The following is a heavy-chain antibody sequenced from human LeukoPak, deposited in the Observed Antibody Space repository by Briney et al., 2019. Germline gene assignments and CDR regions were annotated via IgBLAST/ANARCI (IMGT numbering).Heavy chain of an antibody. D-gene: IGHD6-13*01. CDR1: GYSFSTYW. CDR3: ARTMGSWYADAFDI. Sequence: AGESLKISCKGSGYSFSTYWIGWVRQMPGKGLEWMGIIYPGDSDTRYSPSFQGQVTISADKSISTAHLQWSSLKASDTAMYYCARTMGSWYADAFDIWGQGTMVTVTS. J-gene: IGHJ3*02. CDR2: IYPGDSDT. V-gene: IGHV5-51*01.